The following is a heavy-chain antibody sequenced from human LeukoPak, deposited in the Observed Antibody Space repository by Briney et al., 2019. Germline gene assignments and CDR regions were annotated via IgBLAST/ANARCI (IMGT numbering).Heavy chain of an antibody. D-gene: IGHD3-22*01. CDR3: ARRYYYDSSGYYLAHDAFDI. CDR1: GYSFTSHW. J-gene: IGHJ3*02. CDR2: FYPGHSET. V-gene: IGHV5-51*01. Sequence: GESLKISCKGSGYSFTSHWIGWVRQMPGKGLEWMGIFYPGHSETRYSPSFQGQVTISADKSISTAYLQWSSLKASDTAMYYCARRYYYDSSGYYLAHDAFDIWGQGTMVTVSS.